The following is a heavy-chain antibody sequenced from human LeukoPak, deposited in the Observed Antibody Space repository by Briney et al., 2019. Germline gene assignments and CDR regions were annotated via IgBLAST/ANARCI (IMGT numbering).Heavy chain of an antibody. CDR1: GYTFTGYY. Sequence: ASVKVSCKASGYTFTGYYMHWVRQAPGQGLEWIGWINPNSGGTNYAQKFQGRVTMTRDTSISTVYMELSRLRSADTAVYYCARARFSYGSSAYNAFDIWGQGTMVTVSS. J-gene: IGHJ3*02. V-gene: IGHV1-2*02. CDR2: INPNSGGT. D-gene: IGHD3-22*01. CDR3: ARARFSYGSSAYNAFDI.